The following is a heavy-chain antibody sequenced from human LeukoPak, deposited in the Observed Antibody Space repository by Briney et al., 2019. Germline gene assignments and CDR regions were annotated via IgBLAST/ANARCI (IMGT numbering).Heavy chain of an antibody. CDR3: ARVLYYYDSSGDDDY. J-gene: IGHJ4*02. V-gene: IGHV1-2*02. CDR1: GYTFTSYD. Sequence: ASVKVSCKASGYTFTSYDINWVRQAPGQGLEWMGWINPNSGGTNYAQKFQGRVTMTRDTSISTAYMELSRLRSDDTAVYYCARVLYYYDSSGDDDYWGQGTLVTVSS. D-gene: IGHD3-22*01. CDR2: INPNSGGT.